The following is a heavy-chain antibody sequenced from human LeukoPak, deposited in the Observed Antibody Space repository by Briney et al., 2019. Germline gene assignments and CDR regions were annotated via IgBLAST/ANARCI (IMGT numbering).Heavy chain of an antibody. D-gene: IGHD3-10*01. V-gene: IGHV4-59*01. J-gene: IGHJ3*02. Sequence: RSSETLSLTCTVSGGSISSYYWSWIRQPPGKGLEWIGYIYYSGSTNYNPSLKSRVTISVDTSKNQFSLKLSTVTAADTAVYYCARDPRSAWFGELSGAFDIWGQGTMVTVSS. CDR3: ARDPRSAWFGELSGAFDI. CDR1: GGSISSYY. CDR2: IYYSGST.